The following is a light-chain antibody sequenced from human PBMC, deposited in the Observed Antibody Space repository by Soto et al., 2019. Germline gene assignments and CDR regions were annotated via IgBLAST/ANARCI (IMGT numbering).Light chain of an antibody. CDR2: NAS. J-gene: IGKJ4*01. V-gene: IGKV3-11*01. Sequence: EIVLTQSPVTLSLSPGERATLSCRASQSVTTFLAWYQQKPGKAPRLLIYNASTRDTGIPARFSGSGSGTDVTLTISSLEPEDFAVYYCQQRTNWPLTFGGGTKVEIK. CDR3: QQRTNWPLT. CDR1: QSVTTF.